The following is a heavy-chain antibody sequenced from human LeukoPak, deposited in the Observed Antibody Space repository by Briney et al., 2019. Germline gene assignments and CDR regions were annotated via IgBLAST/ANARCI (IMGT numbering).Heavy chain of an antibody. CDR3: NNRAAH. Sequence: PGGSLRLSCAASEYIFSSVWMSWVRQAPGKGLEWVARITSKSEGGTRDHAAPVRGRFIISGDDSKNMVYLQMNSLTTEDTAVYYCNNRAAHWGQGTLVTVSS. J-gene: IGHJ4*01. CDR1: EYIFSSVW. CDR2: ITSKSEGGTR. V-gene: IGHV3-15*01. D-gene: IGHD2-15*01.